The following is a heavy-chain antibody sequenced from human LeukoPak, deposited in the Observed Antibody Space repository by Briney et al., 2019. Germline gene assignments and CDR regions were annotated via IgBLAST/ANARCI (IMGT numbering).Heavy chain of an antibody. CDR3: GIPSDPIVVVRIDY. V-gene: IGHV3-74*01. CDR2: TNGDGSDT. CDR1: GFTLSNSW. D-gene: IGHD3-22*01. J-gene: IGHJ4*02. Sequence: GGSLRLSCAASGFTLSNSWMHWVRQAPGKGLVWVSRTNGDGSDTSYADSVKGRFAISRDSATNTLYLQMNSLRAEDTAIYYCGIPSDPIVVVRIDYWAREPWSPSPQ.